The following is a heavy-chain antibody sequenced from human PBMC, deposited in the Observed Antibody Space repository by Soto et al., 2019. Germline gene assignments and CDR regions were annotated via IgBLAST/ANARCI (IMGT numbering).Heavy chain of an antibody. D-gene: IGHD3-16*01. CDR2: ITPILGIA. CDR3: AIYLRNYGYSDASWYFDY. J-gene: IGHJ4*01. V-gene: IGHV1-69*02. Sequence: SVKVSCKASGGTFSSYTISWVRQAPGQGLEWMGRITPILGIANYAQKFQGRVTITADKSTSTAYMELSSLRSEDTAVYYCAIYLRNYGYSDASWYFDYWGHGTLVTVSS. CDR1: GGTFSSYT.